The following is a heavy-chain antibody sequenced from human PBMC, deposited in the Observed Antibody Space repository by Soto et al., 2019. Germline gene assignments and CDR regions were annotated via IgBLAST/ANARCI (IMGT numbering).Heavy chain of an antibody. D-gene: IGHD2-15*01. CDR1: GYSCTSYW. CDR2: IYPGDSDT. Sequence: GESLKISCQGSGYSCTSYWIGWVRQMPGKGLEWMGIIYPGDSDTRYSPSFQGQVTISADKSISTAYLRWSSLKASDTAMYYCARGDIVVVVAATGGAFDIWGQGTMVTVSS. CDR3: ARGDIVVVVAATGGAFDI. J-gene: IGHJ3*02. V-gene: IGHV5-51*01.